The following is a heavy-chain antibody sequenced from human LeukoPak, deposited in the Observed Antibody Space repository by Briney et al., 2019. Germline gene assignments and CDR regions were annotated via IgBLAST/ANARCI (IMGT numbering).Heavy chain of an antibody. J-gene: IGHJ4*02. CDR3: ANWATSSDWKGPFDY. CDR1: GFTFISRG. CDR2: ISGSGGRT. D-gene: IGHD6-19*01. Sequence: GGALRLSCVLSGFTFISRGLNWVRQAPGKGLEWVSGISGSGGRTDYADSVKGRFTISRDNSKSTLYLQMNSLRAEDTAVYYCANWATSSDWKGPFDYWGQGTLVIVSS. V-gene: IGHV3-23*01.